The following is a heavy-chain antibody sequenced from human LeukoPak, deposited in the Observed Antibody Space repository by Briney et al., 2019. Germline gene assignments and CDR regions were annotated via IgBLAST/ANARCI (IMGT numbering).Heavy chain of an antibody. Sequence: GGSLRLSCEVSGVIFEQYGMLWVRQAPGKGPEWVAGISWNGVTINYGDSVKGRFTISRDNAKSFLYLQMNSLRPEDTALFYCVKVISGWSYFDHWGQGTRVTVSP. D-gene: IGHD6-19*01. V-gene: IGHV3-9*01. CDR3: VKVISGWSYFDH. J-gene: IGHJ4*02. CDR2: ISWNGVTI. CDR1: GVIFEQYG.